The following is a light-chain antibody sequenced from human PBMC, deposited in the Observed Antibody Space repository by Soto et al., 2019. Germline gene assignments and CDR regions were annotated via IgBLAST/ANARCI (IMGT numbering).Light chain of an antibody. V-gene: IGLV2-14*03. CDR2: NVY. J-gene: IGLJ2*01. Sequence: QSALTQPASVSGFPGQSINISCTGSRSDIGVHSFVSWYQQHPTMVPKLIIYNVYRRPSGVSGRFSASKASNTASLTISGLQADDEANYYCSAYTSAATLFGGGTKLTVL. CDR3: SAYTSAATL. CDR1: RSDIGVHSF.